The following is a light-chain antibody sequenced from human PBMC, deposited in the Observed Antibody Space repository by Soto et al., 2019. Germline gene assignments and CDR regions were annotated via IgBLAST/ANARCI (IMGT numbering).Light chain of an antibody. J-gene: IGKJ2*01. CDR2: GAS. Sequence: EIVLAQSPGTLSLSPGERATLSCRARQSVSSSYLAWYQQKPGQAPRLLIYGASYRATGIPDRFSGSGSGTDFTLTISRLEPEDFAVYYCQQYGSSLYTFGQGTKLEIK. CDR3: QQYGSSLYT. V-gene: IGKV3-20*01. CDR1: QSVSSSY.